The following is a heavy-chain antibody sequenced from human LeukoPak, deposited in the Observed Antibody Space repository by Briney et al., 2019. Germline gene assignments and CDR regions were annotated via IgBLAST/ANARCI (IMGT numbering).Heavy chain of an antibody. J-gene: IGHJ4*02. V-gene: IGHV3-23*01. Sequence: GGSLRLSCAASGFTLANFAMSWVRQAPGKGLEWVSDISDRGGIKNYADSVKGRFTISRDNSNNTLYLQMNSLRAEDTAVYFCAKKQTTTVTTLDYWGQGTLVTVSS. CDR2: ISDRGGIK. CDR3: AKKQTTTVTTLDY. CDR1: GFTLANFA. D-gene: IGHD4-17*01.